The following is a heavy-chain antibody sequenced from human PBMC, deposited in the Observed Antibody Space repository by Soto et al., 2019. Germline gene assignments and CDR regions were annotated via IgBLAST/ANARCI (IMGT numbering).Heavy chain of an antibody. Sequence: EVQLVESGGGLVQPGRSLRLSCAASGFTFDDYAMHWVRQGPGKGLEWVSCISWNSGNLGYADSVKGRFTISRDNAKNSLYLQMNSLRGEDTALYYCAKGASTTVFAFNDYWGQGTLVTVSS. CDR3: AKGASTTVFAFNDY. CDR1: GFTFDDYA. CDR2: ISWNSGNL. J-gene: IGHJ4*02. D-gene: IGHD4-17*01. V-gene: IGHV3-9*01.